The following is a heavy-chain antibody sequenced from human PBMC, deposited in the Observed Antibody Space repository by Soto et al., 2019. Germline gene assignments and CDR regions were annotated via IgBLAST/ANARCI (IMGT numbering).Heavy chain of an antibody. CDR3: ARGPPTPDYYGSGSYYNRHRYLPPPHGMDV. CDR1: GGSISSYY. J-gene: IGHJ6*02. CDR2: IYYSGST. D-gene: IGHD3-10*01. V-gene: IGHV4-59*01. Sequence: SETLSLTCTVSGGSISSYYWSWIRQPPGKGLEWIGYIYYSGSTNYNPSLKSRVTISVDTSKNQFSLKLSSVTAADTAVYYCARGPPTPDYYGSGSYYNRHRYLPPPHGMDVWGQGTTVTVSS.